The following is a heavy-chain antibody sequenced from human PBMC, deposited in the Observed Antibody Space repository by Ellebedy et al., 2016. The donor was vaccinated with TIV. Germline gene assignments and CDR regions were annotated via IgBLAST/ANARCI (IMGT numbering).Heavy chain of an antibody. CDR1: GGSISSYY. V-gene: IGHV4-59*12. CDR2: IYYSGST. CDR3: ARVSPDDYGDYGAGGWFDP. J-gene: IGHJ5*02. Sequence: SETLSLTXTVSGGSISSYYWSWIRQPPGKGLEWIGYIYYSGSTYYNPSLKSRVTISVDTSKNQFSLKLSSVTAADTAVYYCARVSPDDYGDYGAGGWFDPWGQGTLVTVSS. D-gene: IGHD4-17*01.